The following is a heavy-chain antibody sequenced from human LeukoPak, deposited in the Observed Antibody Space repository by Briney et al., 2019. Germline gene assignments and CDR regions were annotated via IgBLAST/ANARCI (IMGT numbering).Heavy chain of an antibody. Sequence: PGGSLRLSCAASGFTFTIYSMNWVRQAPGKGLEWVSSISSSSSYIYYADSVKGRFTISRDNAKNSLYLQMNSLRAEDTAVYYCARDGVDTAMVTFGYWGQGTLVTVSS. D-gene: IGHD5-18*01. CDR2: ISSSSSYI. CDR1: GFTFTIYS. CDR3: ARDGVDTAMVTFGY. V-gene: IGHV3-21*01. J-gene: IGHJ4*02.